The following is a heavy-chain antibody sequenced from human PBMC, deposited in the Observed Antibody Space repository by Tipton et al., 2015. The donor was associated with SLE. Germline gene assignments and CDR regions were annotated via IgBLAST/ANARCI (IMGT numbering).Heavy chain of an antibody. Sequence: TLSLTCTVSGGSITSLYDYWGWVRQPPGKGLEWLGSVFYGGRYYYNASLRSRVTISVDTVKTQVSLKLTSVTAADTAVYYCARGCSSSTCEPFYFFGMDVWGQGTTVTVSS. D-gene: IGHD2-2*01. J-gene: IGHJ6*02. CDR2: VFYGGRY. CDR3: ARGCSSSTCEPFYFFGMDV. V-gene: IGHV4-39*07. CDR1: GGSITSLYDY.